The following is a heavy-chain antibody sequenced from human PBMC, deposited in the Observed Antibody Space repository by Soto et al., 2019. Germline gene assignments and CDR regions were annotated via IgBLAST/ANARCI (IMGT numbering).Heavy chain of an antibody. J-gene: IGHJ3*02. CDR1: GGSIINNY. V-gene: IGHV4-59*01. CDR3: ASHGYSGYDYGAFDI. Sequence: SETLSLTCTVSGGSIINNYWSWIRHPPGKGLEWIGYIYYSGSTNYNSSLQSRVTISVDTSKNQFSLKLSSVTAADTAVYYCASHGYSGYDYGAFDIWGQGTMVTVSS. CDR2: IYYSGST. D-gene: IGHD5-12*01.